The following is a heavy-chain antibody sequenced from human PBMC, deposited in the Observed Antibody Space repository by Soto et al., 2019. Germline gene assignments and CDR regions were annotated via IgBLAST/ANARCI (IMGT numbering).Heavy chain of an antibody. Sequence: QITLKESGPTLVNPTQTLTLTCTFSGFSLTTNKVGVGWIRQPPGKALEWLEFIYGSDDKRYRPSLRSSLTISEDTSKNQVVLTMTTVDPVDTATYYRVHREASTFDHWGQGILVTVSS. CDR3: VHREASTFDH. CDR2: IYGSDDK. CDR1: GFSLTTNKVG. V-gene: IGHV2-5*01. J-gene: IGHJ4*02.